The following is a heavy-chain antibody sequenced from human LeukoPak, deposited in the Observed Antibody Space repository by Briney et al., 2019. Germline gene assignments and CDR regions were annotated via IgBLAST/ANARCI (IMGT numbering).Heavy chain of an antibody. V-gene: IGHV4-34*01. CDR3: ASSDDILTGYYKGLAN. CDR2: INHSGST. Sequence: PSETLSLTCAVYGGSFSGYYWSWIRQPPGKGLEWIGEINHSGSTNYNPSLKSRVTISSETSTNKFSMKMSSVTAADTAVYYCASSDDILTGYYKGLANWGQGTLVTVSS. CDR1: GGSFSGYY. D-gene: IGHD3-9*01. J-gene: IGHJ4*02.